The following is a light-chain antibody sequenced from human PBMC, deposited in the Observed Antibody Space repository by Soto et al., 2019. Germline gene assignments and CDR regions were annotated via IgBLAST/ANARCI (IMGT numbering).Light chain of an antibody. V-gene: IGKV1-12*01. CDR3: QQANSFPLT. J-gene: IGKJ4*01. Sequence: DIQMTQSPSSVSASVGDRVTITCRASQGVNTWLAWYQKKPGKAPELLIYEASSLHSGVPSRFSGSGSGTDFTLTISSLQPEDFAICYCQQANSFPLTFGGGTKVEVQ. CDR1: QGVNTW. CDR2: EAS.